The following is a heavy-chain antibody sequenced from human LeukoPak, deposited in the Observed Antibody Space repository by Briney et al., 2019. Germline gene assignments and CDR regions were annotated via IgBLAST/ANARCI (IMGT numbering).Heavy chain of an antibody. CDR1: GFTFSSYA. CDR2: ISGSGGST. V-gene: IGHV3-23*01. CDR3: AKGSLGYCSSTSCYAGGYFDY. J-gene: IGHJ4*02. D-gene: IGHD2-2*01. Sequence: GGSLRLPCAASGFTFSSYAMSWVRQAPGKGLEWVSAISGSGGSTYYADSVKGRFTISRDNSKNTLYLQMNSLRAEDTAVYYCAKGSLGYCSSTSCYAGGYFDYWGQGTLVTVSS.